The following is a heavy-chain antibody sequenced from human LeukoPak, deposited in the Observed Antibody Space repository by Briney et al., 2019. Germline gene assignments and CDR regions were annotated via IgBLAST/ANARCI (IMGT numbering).Heavy chain of an antibody. CDR2: REANSGRT. D-gene: IGHD3-3*01. V-gene: IGHV1-46*01. CDR1: GYTFTSYY. Sequence: ASVKVSCKASGYTFTSYYMHWVRQAPGQGLDWMGKREANSGRTSYAQKFEGRVTMTRDTSRNTVYMELSSLRSEDTAVYYCAREGRFLEWLPDYWGQGTLVTVSS. J-gene: IGHJ4*02. CDR3: AREGRFLEWLPDY.